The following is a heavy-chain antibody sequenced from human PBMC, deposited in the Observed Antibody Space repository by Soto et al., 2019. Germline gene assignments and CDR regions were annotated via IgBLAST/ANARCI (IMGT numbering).Heavy chain of an antibody. CDR3: ARARKSDIVVVPAARYHMDV. J-gene: IGHJ6*03. CDR1: GFTFTSSA. D-gene: IGHD2-2*01. V-gene: IGHV1-58*01. Sequence: SVKVSCKASGFTFTSSAVQWVRQARGQRLEWIGWIVVGSGNTNYAQKFQERVTITRDMSTSTAYMELSSLRSADTAVYYCARARKSDIVVVPAARYHMDVWGKGTTVTVSS. CDR2: IVVGSGNT.